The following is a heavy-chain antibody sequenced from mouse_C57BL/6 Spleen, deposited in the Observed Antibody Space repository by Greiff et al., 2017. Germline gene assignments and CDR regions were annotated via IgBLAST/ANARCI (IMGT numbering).Heavy chain of an antibody. CDR2: IYPGDGDT. CDR3: ARSGRFDYYAMDY. Sequence: QVQLQQSGPELVKPGASVKISCKASGYAFSSSWMNWVKQRPGKGLEWIGRIYPGDGDTNYNGKFKGKATLTADKSSSTAYMQLSSLSSEDSAVYFCARSGRFDYYAMDYWGQGTSVTVSS. J-gene: IGHJ4*01. CDR1: GYAFSSSW. V-gene: IGHV1-82*01. D-gene: IGHD3-1*01.